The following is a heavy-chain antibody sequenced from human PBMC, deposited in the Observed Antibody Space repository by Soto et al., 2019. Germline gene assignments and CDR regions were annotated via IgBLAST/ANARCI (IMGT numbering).Heavy chain of an antibody. J-gene: IGHJ4*02. Sequence: QVQLQQWGAGLLKPSETLSLTCAVYGGSFSAYYWSWIRQPPGKGLEWIGEVNDGGRPNYSVSLKSRLTLSLDTSNNHFSLKLSSVTAADTAVYYCARLGYYHSGGPPWGQGTLVTVSS. D-gene: IGHD3-22*01. V-gene: IGHV4-34*01. CDR3: ARLGYYHSGGPP. CDR2: VNDGGRP. CDR1: GGSFSAYY.